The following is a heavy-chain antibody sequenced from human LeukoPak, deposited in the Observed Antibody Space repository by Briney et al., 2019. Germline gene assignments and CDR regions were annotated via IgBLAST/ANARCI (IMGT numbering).Heavy chain of an antibody. J-gene: IGHJ6*02. CDR2: ISSSSSYT. CDR3: ARAPHYSNYGPYYYGMDV. D-gene: IGHD4-11*01. CDR1: GFTFSDYY. Sequence: GGSLRLSCAASGFTFSDYYMSWIRQAPGKGLEWVSYISSSSSYTNYADSVKGRFAISRDNAKNSLYLQMNSLRAEDTAVYYCARAPHYSNYGPYYYGMDVWGQGTTVTVSS. V-gene: IGHV3-11*06.